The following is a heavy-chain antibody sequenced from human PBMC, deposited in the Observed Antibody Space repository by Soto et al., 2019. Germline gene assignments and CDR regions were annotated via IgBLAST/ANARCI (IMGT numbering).Heavy chain of an antibody. J-gene: IGHJ1*01. CDR2: IYWDDDK. D-gene: IGHD4-17*01. CDR1: GFSLNSSGVG. CDR3: VQEDSGGNRRYFHH. Sequence: QITLKESGPTLVKPTQTLTLTCTFSGFSLNSSGVGVGWIRQPPGKALEWLALIYWDDDKRHSPSLKSRLTFTKDTSRNQVVLTVTNMDHVDTATYYWVQEDSGGNRRYFHHWGPGTRVTVSS. V-gene: IGHV2-5*02.